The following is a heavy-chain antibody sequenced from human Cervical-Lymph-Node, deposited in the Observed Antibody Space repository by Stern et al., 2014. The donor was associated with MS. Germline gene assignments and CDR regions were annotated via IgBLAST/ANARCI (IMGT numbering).Heavy chain of an antibody. D-gene: IGHD3-22*01. CDR3: AHGQYWDSISYYYAEYFQY. CDR1: CFSLSTRGVG. J-gene: IGHJ1*01. CDR2: IYCDCDK. Sequence: QVTLKESGPTLVQPTQTLTLTCTFSCFSLSTRGVGVGWLRQPPGKALEWLALIYCDCDKRYSTSHTTRHTITKGATENQVVLAMTNVDPVDTATYYCAHGQYWDSISYYYAEYFQYWGPGAPVTVSS. V-gene: IGHV2-5*02.